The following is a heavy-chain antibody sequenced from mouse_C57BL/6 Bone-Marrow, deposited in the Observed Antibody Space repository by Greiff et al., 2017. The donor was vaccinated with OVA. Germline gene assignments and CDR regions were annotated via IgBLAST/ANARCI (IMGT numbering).Heavy chain of an antibody. CDR3: ARRDYLMDY. D-gene: IGHD5-5*01. V-gene: IGHV1-69*01. CDR2: IDPSDSYT. Sequence: VQLQQPGAELVMPGASVKLSCKASGYTFTSYWMPWVKQRPGQGLEWIGEIDPSDSYTNYNQKFKGKSTLTVDKSSSTAYMQLSSLTSEDSAVYYCARRDYLMDYWGQGTSVTVSS. CDR1: GYTFTSYW. J-gene: IGHJ4*01.